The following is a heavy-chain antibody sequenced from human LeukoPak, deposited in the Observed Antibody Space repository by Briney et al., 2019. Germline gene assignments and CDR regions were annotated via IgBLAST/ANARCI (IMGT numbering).Heavy chain of an antibody. CDR2: IYYSGST. D-gene: IGHD6-13*01. CDR1: GGSVSSYY. Sequence: SETLSLTCTVSGGSVSSYYWSWIRQPPGEGLEWIGYIYYSGSTNYNPSLKSRVTISVDTSKNQFSLKLSSVTAADTAVYYCARSYSSSSYFDYWGQGTPVTVSS. CDR3: ARSYSSSSYFDY. V-gene: IGHV4-59*02. J-gene: IGHJ4*02.